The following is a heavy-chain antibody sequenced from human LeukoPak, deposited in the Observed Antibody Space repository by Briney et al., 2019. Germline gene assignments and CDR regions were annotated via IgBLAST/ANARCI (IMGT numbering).Heavy chain of an antibody. J-gene: IGHJ4*02. V-gene: IGHV4-4*07. CDR2: INTSGRT. CDR1: GGYISSYY. Sequence: PSDTLSLTCTVSGGYISSYYWSWLRQPAGKGLEWIGRINTSGRTNYNSSLKSRVAMSIDTSKNQFSLKLSSVTAADTAVYYCAKVDTLNGYEGTFDQWGQGTLVTVSS. D-gene: IGHD5-12*01. CDR3: AKVDTLNGYEGTFDQ.